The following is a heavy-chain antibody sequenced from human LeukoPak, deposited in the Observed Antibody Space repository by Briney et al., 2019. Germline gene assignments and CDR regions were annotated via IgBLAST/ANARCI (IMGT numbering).Heavy chain of an antibody. CDR3: ARHIGGGIEDMDV. CDR2: INHSGGT. D-gene: IGHD3-16*02. V-gene: IGHV4-34*01. Sequence: PSETLSLTCAVYGGSFTAYYWSWIRQPPGKGLEWIGEINHSGGTNYNPSLKSRVTISVDTSKNQSSLKMNSVTAADTAVYYCARHIGGGIEDMDVWGKGTKVTVSS. J-gene: IGHJ6*03. CDR1: GGSFTAYY.